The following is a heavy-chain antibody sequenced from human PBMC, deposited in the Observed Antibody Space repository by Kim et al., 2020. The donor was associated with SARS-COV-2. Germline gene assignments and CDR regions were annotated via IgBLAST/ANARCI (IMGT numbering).Heavy chain of an antibody. CDR3: ARSWIRGTRDIYFDF. V-gene: IGHV4-34*01. CDR1: NASFTNYV. D-gene: IGHD3-10*01. J-gene: IGHJ4*01. CDR2: INPRGDT. Sequence: SETLSLTCAVYNASFTNYVWSWIRQAPGKGLDWIGEINPRGDTNYRPSLKGRVTISADTSKSQFSLRVRTVTAAATAVYYCARSWIRGTRDIYFDFWGQG.